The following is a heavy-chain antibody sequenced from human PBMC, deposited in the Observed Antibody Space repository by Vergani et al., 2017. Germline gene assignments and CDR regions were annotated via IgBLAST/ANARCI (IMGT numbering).Heavy chain of an antibody. CDR2: IANDGNSDTT. V-gene: IGHV3-72*01. CDR1: GLPVSGFAFNTYA. CDR3: VRNWRWRPDRRTSYYLYMDV. D-gene: IGHD3-3*01. Sequence: RLVQSGGGLAHPGGSLRLSCAASGLPVSGFAFNTYAMIWVRQAPGKGLEWVGRIANDGNSDTTEYAASVKDRFTISRDNSKSSLFLLMFSLKTEDTAVYYCVRNWRWRPDRRTSYYLYMDVWGKGTTVTVSS. J-gene: IGHJ6*03.